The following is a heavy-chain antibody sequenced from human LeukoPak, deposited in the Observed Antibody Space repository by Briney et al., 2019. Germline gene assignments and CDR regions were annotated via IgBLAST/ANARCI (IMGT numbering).Heavy chain of an antibody. V-gene: IGHV4-4*07. D-gene: IGHD6-13*01. J-gene: IGHJ5*02. CDR1: GGSISSYY. Sequence: SETLSLTCTVSGGSISSYYWSWIRQPAGKGLEWIGRIYTSGSTNYNPSLKSRVTMSVDTSKNQFSLKLSSVTAADTAVYYCARDWEAPYSSSWGGSWFDRCGQGTLVTVSS. CDR3: ARDWEAPYSSSWGGSWFDR. CDR2: IYTSGST.